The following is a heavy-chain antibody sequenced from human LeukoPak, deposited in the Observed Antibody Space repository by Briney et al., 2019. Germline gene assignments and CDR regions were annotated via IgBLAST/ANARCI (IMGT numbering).Heavy chain of an antibody. V-gene: IGHV1-2*02. Sequence: ASVKVSCKASGYTFTGYYIHWVRQAPGQGLEWMGWISPNSGSTNYAQKFQGRVTITRDTSISTAYMELSSLRSDDTAVYYCARGFTVDPGYWGQGTLVSVS. D-gene: IGHD4-23*01. CDR2: ISPNSGST. CDR1: GYTFTGYY. J-gene: IGHJ4*02. CDR3: ARGFTVDPGY.